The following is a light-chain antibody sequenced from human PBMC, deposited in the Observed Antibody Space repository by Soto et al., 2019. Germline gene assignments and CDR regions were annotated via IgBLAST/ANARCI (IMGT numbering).Light chain of an antibody. CDR1: QSISSW. J-gene: IGKJ1*01. V-gene: IGKV1-5*03. CDR3: QQYNSYPWT. CDR2: KAS. Sequence: DIQMTQSPSTLSASVGDRVTITCRASQSISSWLAWYQQKPGKAPKLLIYKASSLESGVPSRFRGSGSGTEFTLTISSLQPDDFATYYCQQYNSYPWTFGHGTKVDI.